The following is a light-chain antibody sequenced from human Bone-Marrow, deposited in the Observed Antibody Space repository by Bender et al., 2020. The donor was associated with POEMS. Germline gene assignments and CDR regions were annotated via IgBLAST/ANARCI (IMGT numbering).Light chain of an antibody. V-gene: IGLV2-8*01. Sequence: QSALTQPPSATGSPGQSVTISCTGTRSDVGGYNYVSWYQQLPGKAPKLMIYEVSNRPSGVPDRFSGSKSGNTASLTVSGLQGEDEADYYCSSYGGSNNLVFGGGTKLTVL. J-gene: IGLJ2*01. CDR1: RSDVGGYNY. CDR2: EVS. CDR3: SSYGGSNNLV.